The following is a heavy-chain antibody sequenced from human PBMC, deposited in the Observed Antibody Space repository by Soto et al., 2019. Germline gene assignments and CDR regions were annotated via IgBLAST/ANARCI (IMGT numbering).Heavy chain of an antibody. V-gene: IGHV3-53*02. CDR1: GFTVSSNY. Sequence: EVQLVETGGGLIQPGGSLRLSCAASGFTVSSNYMSWVRQAPGKGLEWVSLIYSGGGTYFADSVKGRFTISRDNSKNTLYLQMNRLRAEDTAIYYCARDRITIFGGDYYYYGMDVWGQGTTVTVSS. J-gene: IGHJ6*02. CDR3: ARDRITIFGGDYYYYGMDV. D-gene: IGHD3-3*01. CDR2: IYSGGGT.